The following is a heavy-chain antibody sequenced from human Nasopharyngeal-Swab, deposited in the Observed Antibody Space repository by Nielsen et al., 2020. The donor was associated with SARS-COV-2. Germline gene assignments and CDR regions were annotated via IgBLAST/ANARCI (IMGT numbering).Heavy chain of an antibody. J-gene: IGHJ3*02. CDR1: GFTFSSYA. D-gene: IGHD6-19*01. Sequence: GESLKISYAASGFTFSSYAMSWVRQAPGKGLEWVSVIYSGGSSTYYADSVKGRFTISRDNSKNTLYLQMNSLRAEDTAVYYCANLYSSGWADAFDIWGQGTMVTVSS. CDR3: ANLYSSGWADAFDI. CDR2: IYSGGSST. V-gene: IGHV3-23*03.